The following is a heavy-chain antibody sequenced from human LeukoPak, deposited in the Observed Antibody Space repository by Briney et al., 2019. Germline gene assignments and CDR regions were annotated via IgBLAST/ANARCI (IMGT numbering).Heavy chain of an antibody. Sequence: PGGSLRLSCAASGFTFSSYWMSWVRQAPGKGLEWVANIKQDGSEKYYVDSVKGRFTISRDNAKNSLYLQMNSLRAEDTAVYYCARDQGDIVVVVAASFDYWGQGTLVTVSS. J-gene: IGHJ4*02. D-gene: IGHD2-15*01. V-gene: IGHV3-7*01. CDR3: ARDQGDIVVVVAASFDY. CDR2: IKQDGSEK. CDR1: GFTFSSYW.